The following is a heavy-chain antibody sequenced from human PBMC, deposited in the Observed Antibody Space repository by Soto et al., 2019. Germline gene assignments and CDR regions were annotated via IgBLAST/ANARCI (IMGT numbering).Heavy chain of an antibody. CDR1: GFTFSNYN. D-gene: IGHD2-2*01. CDR3: ARDQCSSTSCYDGGNFDY. CDR2: ITSSSSTI. Sequence: EVQLVESGGDLVQPGGSLRLSCAASGFTFSNYNMIWVRQAPGKGLEWVSYITSSSSTIYYADSVEGRFTISRDNAKNSLYLQMNSLRAEDTAVYYCARDQCSSTSCYDGGNFDYWGQGTLVTVSS. J-gene: IGHJ4*02. V-gene: IGHV3-48*01.